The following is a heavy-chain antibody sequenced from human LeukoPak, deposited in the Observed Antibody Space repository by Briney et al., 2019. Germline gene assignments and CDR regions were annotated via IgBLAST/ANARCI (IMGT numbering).Heavy chain of an antibody. Sequence: PSETLSLTCIVSGGSVSSGNYYWRWIRQPPGKGLEWIGYISYSGSTNYNPSLKSRVTISVDTSNNQFSLKLTSVTAADTAVYYCATDFSYYGVDVWGQGTTVTVSS. CDR2: ISYSGST. V-gene: IGHV4-61*01. D-gene: IGHD2/OR15-2a*01. CDR3: ATDFSYYGVDV. J-gene: IGHJ6*02. CDR1: GGSVSSGNYY.